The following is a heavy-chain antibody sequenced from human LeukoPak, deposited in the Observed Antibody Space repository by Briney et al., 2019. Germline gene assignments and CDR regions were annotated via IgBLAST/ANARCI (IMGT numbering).Heavy chain of an antibody. CDR3: ARGGNYYYYYGMAV. CDR2: IYYSGST. V-gene: IGHV4-59*08. CDR1: GGSISSYY. Sequence: SETLSLTCTVSGGSISSYYWSWIRRPPGKGLEWIGYIYYSGSTNYNPSLKSRVTISVDTSKNQFSLKLSSVTAADTAVYYCARGGNYYYYYGMAVWGQGTTVTVSS. J-gene: IGHJ6*02. D-gene: IGHD1-1*01.